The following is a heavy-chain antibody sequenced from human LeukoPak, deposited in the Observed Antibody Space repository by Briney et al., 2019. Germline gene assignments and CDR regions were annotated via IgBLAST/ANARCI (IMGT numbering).Heavy chain of an antibody. Sequence: GRSLRLSCAASGFTFSSYAMPWVRQAPGKGLEWVAVISYDGSNKYYADSVKGRFTISRDNSKNTLYLQMNSLRAEDTAVYYCARSPPGSSSSPFDYWGQGTLVTVSP. D-gene: IGHD6-6*01. CDR1: GFTFSSYA. J-gene: IGHJ4*02. CDR3: ARSPPGSSSSPFDY. V-gene: IGHV3-30-3*01. CDR2: ISYDGSNK.